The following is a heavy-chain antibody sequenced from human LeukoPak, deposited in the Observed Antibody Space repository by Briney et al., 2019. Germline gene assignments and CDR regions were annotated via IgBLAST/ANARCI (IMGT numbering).Heavy chain of an antibody. CDR3: ARARDYYDSSGRRDAFDI. V-gene: IGHV4-31*03. J-gene: IGHJ3*02. D-gene: IGHD3-22*01. CDR1: GGSISSGAYY. CDR2: IYHSGST. Sequence: PSETLSLTCTASGGSISSGAYYWSWIRQHPGKGLEWIGYIYHSGSTYYNPPLKSRLTISVEMSKNQLSLKLSSVTAADTAVYYCARARDYYDSSGRRDAFDIWGQGTMVTVSS.